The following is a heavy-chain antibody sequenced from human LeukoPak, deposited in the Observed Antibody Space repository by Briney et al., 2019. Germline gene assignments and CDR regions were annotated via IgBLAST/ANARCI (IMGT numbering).Heavy chain of an antibody. Sequence: GGSLRLSCAASGFTFSSYSMTWVRQAPGKGLEWVSSISSSSSYIYYADSVKGRFTISIDNAKNSLYLQRNSLRAEHTAVYYCARRKGYSSSLYYYYSMDVWGKGTTVTVSS. D-gene: IGHD6-13*01. CDR3: ARRKGYSSSLYYYYSMDV. CDR2: ISSSSSYI. CDR1: GFTFSSYS. V-gene: IGHV3-21*01. J-gene: IGHJ6*03.